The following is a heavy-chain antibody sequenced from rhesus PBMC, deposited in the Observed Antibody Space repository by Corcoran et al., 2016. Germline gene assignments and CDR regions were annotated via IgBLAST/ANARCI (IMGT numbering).Heavy chain of an antibody. CDR2: IYGSGSST. D-gene: IGHD5-30*01. Sequence: QLQLQESGPGLVKPSETLSVTCAVSGGSISSNYWSWIRQPPGKGLEWIGRIYGSGSSTNYNPSLKSRVTLSVDTSKNQLSLKLSSVTAADTAVYYCARQTWIQWVQTFDYWGQGVLVTVSS. J-gene: IGHJ4*01. V-gene: IGHV4-169*01. CDR1: GGSISSNY. CDR3: ARQTWIQWVQTFDY.